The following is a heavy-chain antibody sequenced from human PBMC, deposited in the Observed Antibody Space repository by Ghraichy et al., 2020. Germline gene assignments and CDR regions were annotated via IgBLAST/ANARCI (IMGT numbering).Heavy chain of an antibody. CDR1: GYTFTSYG. J-gene: IGHJ4*02. CDR3: ARDSYSSGYSYYFDY. Sequence: ASVKVSCKASGYTFTSYGISWVRQAPGQGLEWMGWISAYNGNTNYAQKLQGRVTMTTDTSTSTAYMELRSLRSDDTAVYYCARDSYSSGYSYYFDYWGQGTLVTVSS. D-gene: IGHD3-22*01. CDR2: ISAYNGNT. V-gene: IGHV1-18*01.